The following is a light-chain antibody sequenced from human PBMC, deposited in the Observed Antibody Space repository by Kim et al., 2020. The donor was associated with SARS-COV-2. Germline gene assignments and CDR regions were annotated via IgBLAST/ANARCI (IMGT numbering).Light chain of an antibody. CDR1: KLGDKY. J-gene: IGLJ2*01. CDR2: QDT. Sequence: VSPGQNASITCSGDKLGDKYVFWYQQKPGQSPVLVIYQDTKRPSGIPERFSASNSGNTATLTISGTQATDEADYYCQAWDSGTAVVFGGGTQLTVL. V-gene: IGLV3-1*01. CDR3: QAWDSGTAVV.